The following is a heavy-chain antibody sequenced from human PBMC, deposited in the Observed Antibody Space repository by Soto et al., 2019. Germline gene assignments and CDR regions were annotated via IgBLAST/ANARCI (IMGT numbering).Heavy chain of an antibody. J-gene: IGHJ4*02. D-gene: IGHD3-22*01. V-gene: IGHV5-10-1*01. Sequence: PGESLKISCKGSGYSFTSYWISWVRQMPGKGLEWMGRIDPSDSYTNYSPSFQGHVTISADKSISTAYLQWSSLKASDTAMSYCSSAGRHSSGFPNYWGQETLVTVSS. CDR1: GYSFTSYW. CDR3: SSAGRHSSGFPNY. CDR2: IDPSDSYT.